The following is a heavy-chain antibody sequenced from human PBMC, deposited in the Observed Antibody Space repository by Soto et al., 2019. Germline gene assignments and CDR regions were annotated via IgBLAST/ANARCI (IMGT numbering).Heavy chain of an antibody. V-gene: IGHV1-69*01. Sequence: QVQLVQSGAEVKKPGSSVKVSCKASGGTFSSYAISWVRQAPGQGLEWMGGIIPIFGTANYAQKFQGRVTITADESTSTAYMELSSLRSEDTAVYYCASRALGYCSGGSCYGMDVWGHGTTVTVSS. CDR3: ASRALGYCSGGSCYGMDV. D-gene: IGHD2-15*01. J-gene: IGHJ6*02. CDR2: IIPIFGTA. CDR1: GGTFSSYA.